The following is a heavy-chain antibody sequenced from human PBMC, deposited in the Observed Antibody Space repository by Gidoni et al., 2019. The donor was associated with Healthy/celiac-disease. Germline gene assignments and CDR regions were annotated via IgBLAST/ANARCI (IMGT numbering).Heavy chain of an antibody. Sequence: QVQLQESGPGLVKPSETLSLTCAVSGYSISSGYYWGWIRQPPGKGLEWIGSIYHSGRTYYNPSLKSRVTISVDTSKNQFSLKLSSVTAADTAVYYCARDAPYKGTVVWTHNWFDPWGQGTLVTVSS. J-gene: IGHJ5*02. D-gene: IGHD2-15*01. V-gene: IGHV4-38-2*02. CDR2: IYHSGRT. CDR3: ARDAPYKGTVVWTHNWFDP. CDR1: GYSISSGYY.